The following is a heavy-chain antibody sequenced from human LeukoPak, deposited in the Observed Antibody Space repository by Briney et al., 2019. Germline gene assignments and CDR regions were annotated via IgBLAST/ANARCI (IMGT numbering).Heavy chain of an antibody. D-gene: IGHD2-15*01. Sequence: PSETLSLTCTVSGGSISSYYWSWIRQPSGKGLEWIGYIYYSGSTNYNASLTNRVTISVDTSKNQFSLKLSSVTAADTAVYYCAREVGYCSGGSCYSYFEYWGQGTLVTVSS. CDR2: IYYSGST. CDR3: AREVGYCSGGSCYSYFEY. J-gene: IGHJ4*02. V-gene: IGHV4-59*01. CDR1: GGSISSYY.